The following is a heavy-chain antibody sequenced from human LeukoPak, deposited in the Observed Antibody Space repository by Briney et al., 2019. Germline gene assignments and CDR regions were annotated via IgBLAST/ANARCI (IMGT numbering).Heavy chain of an antibody. Sequence: GGSLRLSCALSGFIFQVYGMRWLRQAPGKGLEWVSGINWNGGSTGYADSVKGRFTISRDNAKNSLYLQMNSLRAEDTALYYCARGYCSGGSCYRPSYFDCWGQGTLVTVSS. D-gene: IGHD2-15*01. V-gene: IGHV3-20*04. J-gene: IGHJ4*02. CDR2: INWNGGST. CDR1: GFIFQVYG. CDR3: ARGYCSGGSCYRPSYFDC.